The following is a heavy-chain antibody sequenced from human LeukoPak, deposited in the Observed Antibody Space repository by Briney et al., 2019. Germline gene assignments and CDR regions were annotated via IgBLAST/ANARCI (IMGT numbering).Heavy chain of an antibody. D-gene: IGHD6-13*01. Sequence: ASVKVSCKAFGYTFTKYLMNWVRQAPGQGLEWMGWINTNTGMPAYVQGFTGRFVFSLDTSVSTAYLQISSLQAEDTAVYYCAAAGALSAFDIWGQGTMVTVSS. CDR3: AAAGALSAFDI. CDR2: INTNTGMP. V-gene: IGHV7-4-1*02. CDR1: GYTFTKYL. J-gene: IGHJ3*02.